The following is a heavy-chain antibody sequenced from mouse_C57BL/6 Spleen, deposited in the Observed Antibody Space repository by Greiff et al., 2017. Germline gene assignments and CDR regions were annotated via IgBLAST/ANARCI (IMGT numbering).Heavy chain of an antibody. CDR3: AREDYYGSRGLDY. CDR2: IYPGSGST. D-gene: IGHD1-1*01. CDR1: GYTFTSYW. Sequence: QVHVKQPGAELVKPGASVKMSCKASGYTFTSYWITWVKQRPGQGLEWIGDIYPGSGSTNYNEKFKSKATLTVDTSSSTAYMQLSSLTSEDSAVYYCAREDYYGSRGLDYWGQGTTLTVSS. V-gene: IGHV1-55*01. J-gene: IGHJ2*01.